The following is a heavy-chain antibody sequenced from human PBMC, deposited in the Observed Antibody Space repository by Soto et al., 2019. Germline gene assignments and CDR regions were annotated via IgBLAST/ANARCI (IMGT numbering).Heavy chain of an antibody. D-gene: IGHD6-19*01. J-gene: IGHJ4*02. Sequence: GGSLRLSCAASGFTFSSYWMHWVRQAPGKGLVWVSRINSDGSSTSYADSVKGRFTISRDNAKNTLYLQMNSLRAEDTAVYYCARSIKAVAGTGVDYWGQGTLVTVSS. V-gene: IGHV3-74*01. CDR3: ARSIKAVAGTGVDY. CDR2: INSDGSST. CDR1: GFTFSSYW.